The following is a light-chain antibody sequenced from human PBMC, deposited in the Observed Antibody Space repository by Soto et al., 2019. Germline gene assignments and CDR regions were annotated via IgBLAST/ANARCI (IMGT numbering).Light chain of an antibody. V-gene: IGKV3-20*01. Sequence: EIVLTQSPGTLSLSPGERATLSCRASQSVTSGHLAWFQQKTGQAPRLLIYGESSGATGIPDRFSGSGSGTDFTLTISRLEPEDFAVYYCQQYDGSPRTFGGGTKVEI. CDR3: QQYDGSPRT. CDR1: QSVTSGH. CDR2: GES. J-gene: IGKJ4*01.